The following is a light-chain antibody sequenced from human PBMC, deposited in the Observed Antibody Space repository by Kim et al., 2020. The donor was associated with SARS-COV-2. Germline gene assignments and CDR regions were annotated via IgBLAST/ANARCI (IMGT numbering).Light chain of an antibody. J-gene: IGLJ2*01. CDR1: SLRSYY. Sequence: SSELTQDPAVSVALGQTVRITCQGDSLRSYYASWYQQKPGQAPVPVIYGKNNRPSGIPDRFSGSSSGNTASLTITGAQAEDEADYYCNSRDSSGNHVVFGGGTQLTVL. CDR2: GKN. V-gene: IGLV3-19*01. CDR3: NSRDSSGNHVV.